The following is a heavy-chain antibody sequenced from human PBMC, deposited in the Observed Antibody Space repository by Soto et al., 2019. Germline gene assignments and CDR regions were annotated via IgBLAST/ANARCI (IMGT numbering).Heavy chain of an antibody. CDR2: ISYDGSNK. Sequence: PGGSLRLSCAASGFTFSSYGMHWVRQAPGKGLEWVAVISYDGSNKYYADSVKGRFTISRDNSKNTLYLQMNSLRAEDTAVYYCAFSVMHNDHYYYYYGMDVWGQGTTVTVSS. V-gene: IGHV3-30*03. CDR3: AFSVMHNDHYYYYYGMDV. CDR1: GFTFSSYG. J-gene: IGHJ6*02. D-gene: IGHD3-16*01.